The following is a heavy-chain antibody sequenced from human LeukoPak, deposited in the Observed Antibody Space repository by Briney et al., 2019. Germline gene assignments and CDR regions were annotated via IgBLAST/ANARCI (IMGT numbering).Heavy chain of an antibody. D-gene: IGHD1-26*01. J-gene: IGHJ3*02. CDR1: GGSISSGSYY. CDR2: IYYSGST. CDR3: ARGLWELLHDAFDI. Sequence: SGTLSLTCTVSGGSISSGSYYWSWIRQPAGKGLEWIGSIYYSGSTYYNPSLKSRVTISVDTSKNQFSLKLSSVTAADTAVYYCARGLWELLHDAFDIWGQGTMVTVSS. V-gene: IGHV4-39*07.